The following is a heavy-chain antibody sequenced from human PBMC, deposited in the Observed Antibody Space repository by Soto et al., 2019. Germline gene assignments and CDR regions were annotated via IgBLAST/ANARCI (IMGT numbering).Heavy chain of an antibody. D-gene: IGHD1-26*01. CDR1: GVSFTNCW. J-gene: IGHJ3*02. CDR2: INADGSGR. CDR3: AKYSASAIGCIGSFDI. V-gene: IGHV3-7*03. Sequence: XGSLRLSCAASGVSFTNCWMSWVRQIPGKGLQCVATINADGSGRHFVDSAEGRISVSRGYSKSTLYLQMNSLRPEDTAVYYCAKYSASAIGCIGSFDIRGQGTMVTVSS.